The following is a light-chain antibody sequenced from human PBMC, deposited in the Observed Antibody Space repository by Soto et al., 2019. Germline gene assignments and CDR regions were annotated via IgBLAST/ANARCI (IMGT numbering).Light chain of an antibody. CDR1: QSVISTY. CDR2: GAS. V-gene: IGKV3-20*01. Sequence: EIVLTQSACTLSWSPGERATLSCRASQSVISTYLAWYQQKPGQAPRLLIYGASSRATGIPDRFSGSGSGTDFTLTISRLETEDFAVYYCQQYGSSPITFGQGTRLEIK. J-gene: IGKJ5*01. CDR3: QQYGSSPIT.